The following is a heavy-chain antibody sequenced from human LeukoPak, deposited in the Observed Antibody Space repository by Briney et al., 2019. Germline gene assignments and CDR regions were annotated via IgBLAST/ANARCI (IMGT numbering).Heavy chain of an antibody. CDR2: IRYDGSNK. J-gene: IGHJ6*02. CDR1: GFTFSSYG. D-gene: IGHD2-21*01. Sequence: PGGSLRLSCAASGFTFSSYGMHWVRQAPGKGLEWVAFIRYDGSNKYYADSVKGRFTISRDNSKNTLYLQVNSLGAEDTAVYYCAKSFGGDYYYYGMDVWGQGTTVTVSS. V-gene: IGHV3-30*02. CDR3: AKSFGGDYYYYGMDV.